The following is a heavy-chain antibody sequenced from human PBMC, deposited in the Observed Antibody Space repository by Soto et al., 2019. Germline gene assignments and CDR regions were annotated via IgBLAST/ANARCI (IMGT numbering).Heavy chain of an antibody. D-gene: IGHD3-3*01. CDR2: IYYSGST. CDR1: RNHISILS. CDR3: ARGRKEINYDFWSAYYTAFDI. J-gene: IGHJ3*02. V-gene: IGHV4-59*01. Sequence: LSLTCTHHRNHISILSWRQNKENAMFGLEWIGYIYYSGSTNYNPSLKSRVTISVDTSKNQFSLKLSSVTAADTAVYYCARGRKEINYDFWSAYYTAFDIWGQGTMVT.